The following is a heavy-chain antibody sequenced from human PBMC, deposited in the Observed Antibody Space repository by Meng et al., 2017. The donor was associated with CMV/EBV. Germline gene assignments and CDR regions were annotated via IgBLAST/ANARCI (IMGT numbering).Heavy chain of an antibody. CDR3: AKGGMSSSWYGRIDY. V-gene: IGHV3-9*01. CDR2: ISWNSGSI. J-gene: IGHJ4*02. Sequence: SLKISCAASGFTFDDYAMHWVRQAPGKGLEWVSGISWNSGSIGYADSVKGRFTISRDNAKNSLYLQMNSLRAEDTALHYCAKGGMSSSWYGRIDYWGQGTLVTVSS. D-gene: IGHD6-13*01. CDR1: GFTFDDYA.